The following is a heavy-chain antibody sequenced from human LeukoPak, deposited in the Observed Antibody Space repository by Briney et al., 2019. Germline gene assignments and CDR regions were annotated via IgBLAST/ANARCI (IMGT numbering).Heavy chain of an antibody. Sequence: QPGGSLRLSCAASGFTFSSYGMHWVRQAPGKGLEWVSAIGGSGGRTYYADSVKGRFTISRDNSKNTLYLQMNSLRAEDTAVYYCAKTRSSSWYDAFDIWGQGTMVTVSS. CDR1: GFTFSSYG. CDR2: IGGSGGRT. J-gene: IGHJ3*02. D-gene: IGHD6-13*01. V-gene: IGHV3-23*01. CDR3: AKTRSSSWYDAFDI.